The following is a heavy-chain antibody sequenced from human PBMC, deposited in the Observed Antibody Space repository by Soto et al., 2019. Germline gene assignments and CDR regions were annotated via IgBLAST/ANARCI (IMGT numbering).Heavy chain of an antibody. CDR2: IGTAGDT. CDR3: ARGGYDILTGYYQEHTQLDY. V-gene: IGHV3-13*01. J-gene: IGHJ4*02. D-gene: IGHD3-9*01. CDR1: GFTFSSYD. Sequence: GGSLRLSCAASGFTFSSYDMHWVRQATGKGLEWVSAIGTAGDTYYPGSVKGRFTISRENAKNSLYLQMNSLRAGDTAVYYCARGGYDILTGYYQEHTQLDYWGQGTLVTVSS.